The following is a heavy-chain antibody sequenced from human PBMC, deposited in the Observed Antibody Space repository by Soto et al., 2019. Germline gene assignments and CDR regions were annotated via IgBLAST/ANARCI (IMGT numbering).Heavy chain of an antibody. CDR2: INAGNGNT. D-gene: IGHD2-2*01. J-gene: IGHJ4*02. V-gene: IGHV1-3*01. CDR1: GYTFTSYA. CDR3: ARGGRQCGYTSCYSPLND. Sequence: SVKVSCKASGYTFTSYAMHWVRHATGQRLEWMGWINAGNGNTKYSQKFQGSVTLTRDTSASTAYMELRSLRSEDTAVYYCARGGRQCGYTSCYSPLNDWGQGTLVTVSS.